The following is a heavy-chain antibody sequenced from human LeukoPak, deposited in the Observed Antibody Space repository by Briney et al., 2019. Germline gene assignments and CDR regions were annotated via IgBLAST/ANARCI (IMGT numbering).Heavy chain of an antibody. J-gene: IGHJ4*02. CDR2: MNPNSGVT. D-gene: IGHD1-26*01. CDR3: ARGPIYPSAGGYPNYYFDY. Sequence: GASVKVSCKASGYTFTSYDINWVRQASGQGLEWMGWMNPNSGVTGYAQKFQGRVSMTRDTSITTAYMELSSLRSEDTAVYYCARGPIYPSAGGYPNYYFDYWGQGTLVTVSS. CDR1: GYTFTSYD. V-gene: IGHV1-8*01.